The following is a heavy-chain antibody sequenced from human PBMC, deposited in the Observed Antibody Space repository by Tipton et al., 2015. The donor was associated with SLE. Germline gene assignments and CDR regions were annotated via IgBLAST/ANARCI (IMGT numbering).Heavy chain of an antibody. CDR3: ARRSQQWLVEEYYFDY. J-gene: IGHJ4*02. CDR1: GFTFSSYE. D-gene: IGHD6-19*01. CDR2: ISSSGSTI. V-gene: IGHV3-48*03. Sequence: SLRLSCAASGFTFSSYEMNWVRQAPGKGLEWVSYISSSGSTIYYADSVKGRFTISRDNAKNSLYLQMNSLRAEDTAVYYCARRSQQWLVEEYYFDYWGQGTLVTVSS.